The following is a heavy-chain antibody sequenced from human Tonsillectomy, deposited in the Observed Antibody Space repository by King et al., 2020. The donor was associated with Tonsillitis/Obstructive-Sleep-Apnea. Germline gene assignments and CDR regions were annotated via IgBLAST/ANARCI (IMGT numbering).Heavy chain of an antibody. CDR3: ARDGYYGSGSNEDHYYYYYYMDV. CDR2: IIPIVGTA. V-gene: IGHV1-69*01. Sequence: QLVQSGAEVKKPGSSVKVSCKASGGTFSSYAISWVRQAPGQGLEWMGGIIPIVGTAKYAQKFQGRVTITADESTSTAYMELSSLRSEDTDVYYCARDGYYGSGSNEDHYYYYYYMDVWGKGTTVTVSS. CDR1: GGTFSSYA. J-gene: IGHJ6*03. D-gene: IGHD3-10*01.